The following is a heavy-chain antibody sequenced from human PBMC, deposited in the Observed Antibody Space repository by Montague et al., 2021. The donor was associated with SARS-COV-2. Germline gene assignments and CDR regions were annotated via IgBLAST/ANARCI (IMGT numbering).Heavy chain of an antibody. CDR3: VRDTGSAQAGFDA. Sequence: CAICGDSVWSNTAAWNWIRQSPSGGLEWLGRTNYRSKWTSDYATSVEGRISIDPDTSKNQFFLHLRSVTPEDTGVYYCVRDTGSAQAGFDAWGQGTLVTVSS. J-gene: IGHJ4*02. D-gene: IGHD4-17*01. CDR1: GDSVWSNTAA. V-gene: IGHV6-1*01. CDR2: TNYRSKWTS.